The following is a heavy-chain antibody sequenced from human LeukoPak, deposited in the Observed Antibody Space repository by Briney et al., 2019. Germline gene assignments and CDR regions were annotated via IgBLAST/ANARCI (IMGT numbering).Heavy chain of an antibody. CDR1: GYTFTSYD. Sequence: GASVKLSCKASGYTFTSYDINWVRQATGQGLEWMGWMNPNSGNTGYAQKFQGRVTITRNTSISTAYMELSSLRSEDTAVYYCARGAGGRARNWFDPWGQGTLVTVSS. V-gene: IGHV1-8*03. CDR3: ARGAGGRARNWFDP. J-gene: IGHJ5*02. CDR2: MNPNSGNT. D-gene: IGHD1-14*01.